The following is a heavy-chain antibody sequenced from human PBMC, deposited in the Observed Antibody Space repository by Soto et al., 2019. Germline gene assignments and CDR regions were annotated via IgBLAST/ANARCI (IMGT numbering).Heavy chain of an antibody. D-gene: IGHD3-3*01. J-gene: IGHJ6*03. V-gene: IGHV4-59*01. Sequence: SETLSLTCTVSGGSISSYYWSWIRQPPGKGLEWIGYIYYSGSTNYNPSLKSRVTISVDTSKNQFSLKLSSVTAADTAVYYCARVPGRSVGYYYYYMDVWGKGTTVTVSS. CDR2: IYYSGST. CDR1: GGSISSYY. CDR3: ARVPGRSVGYYYYYMDV.